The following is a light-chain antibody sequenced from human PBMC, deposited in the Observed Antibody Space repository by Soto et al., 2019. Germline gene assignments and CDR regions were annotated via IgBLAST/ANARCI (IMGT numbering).Light chain of an antibody. Sequence: IQLTQSPSSLSASVGDRVTITCRASQDIAIYLAWYQQKPGEAPKLLIYAASTLYGGVPSRFSGSGSGTDFALTITSLQAEDFATYYCQQLRMYPSTFGGGTKGDSK. CDR2: AAS. V-gene: IGKV1-9*01. CDR3: QQLRMYPST. J-gene: IGKJ4*01. CDR1: QDIAIY.